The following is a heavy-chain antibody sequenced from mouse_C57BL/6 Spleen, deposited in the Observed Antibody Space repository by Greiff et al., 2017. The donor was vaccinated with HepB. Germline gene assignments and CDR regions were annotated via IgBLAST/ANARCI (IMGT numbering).Heavy chain of an antibody. Sequence: EVQLQQSGAELVRPGASVKLSCTASGFNIKDDYMHWVKQRPEQGLEWIGWIDPENGDTEYASKFQGKATITADTSSNTAYLHLSSLTSEDTAVYYCTKPGYFDGWGTGTTVTVAS. CDR2: IDPENGDT. CDR3: TKPGYFDG. V-gene: IGHV14-4*01. J-gene: IGHJ1*03. CDR1: GFNIKDDY.